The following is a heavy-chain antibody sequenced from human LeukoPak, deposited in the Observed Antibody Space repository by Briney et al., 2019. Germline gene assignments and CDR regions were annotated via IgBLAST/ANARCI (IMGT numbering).Heavy chain of an antibody. CDR2: IYSGGST. Sequence: GGSLRLSCAASGFTVSSNYISWVRQAPGRGLEWVSVIYSGGSTYYADSVKGRFTISRDNAKNSLYLQMNSLRADDAAVYYCARDLRLWGQGTLVTVSS. V-gene: IGHV3-53*01. J-gene: IGHJ4*02. CDR1: GFTVSSNY. CDR3: ARDLRL.